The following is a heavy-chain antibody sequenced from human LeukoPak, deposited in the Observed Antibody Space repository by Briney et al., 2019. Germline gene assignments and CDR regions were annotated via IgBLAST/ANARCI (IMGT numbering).Heavy chain of an antibody. J-gene: IGHJ4*02. CDR3: ATGGYGGQFDY. CDR2: IKSKTDGGTT. CDR1: GFAFSNAW. V-gene: IGHV3-15*01. Sequence: GGSLRLSCAASGFAFSNAWMSWVRQAPGKGLEWVGRIKSKTDGGTTDYAAPVKGRFTISRDDSKNTLYLQMNSLKTEDTAVYYCATGGYGGQFDYWGQGTLVTVSS. D-gene: IGHD5-12*01.